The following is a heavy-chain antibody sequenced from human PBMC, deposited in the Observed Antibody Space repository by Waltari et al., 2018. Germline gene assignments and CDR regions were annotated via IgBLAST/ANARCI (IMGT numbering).Heavy chain of an antibody. D-gene: IGHD6-13*01. V-gene: IGHV3-7*01. J-gene: IGHJ4*02. CDR3: ARDPTIAAAGTG. CDR1: GFTFSSYW. CDR2: IKQDGSEK. Sequence: EVQLVESGGGLVQPGGALRLSCAASGFTFSSYWMSWVRQAPGKGLGWVANIKQDGSEKYYVDSVKGRFTISRDNAKNSLYLQMNSLRAEDTAVYYCARDPTIAAAGTGWGQGTLVTVSS.